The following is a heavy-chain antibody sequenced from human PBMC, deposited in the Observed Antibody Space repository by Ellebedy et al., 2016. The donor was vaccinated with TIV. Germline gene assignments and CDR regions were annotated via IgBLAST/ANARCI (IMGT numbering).Heavy chain of an antibody. CDR2: IYYSGST. CDR3: ARCYTGTNWFDP. J-gene: IGHJ5*02. D-gene: IGHD2-2*02. Sequence: MPGGSLRLSCTVSGGSISSSSYYWGWIRQPPGKGLEWIGSIYYSGSTYYNPSLKSRVTISVDTSKNQFSLKLSSVTAADTAIYYCARCYTGTNWFDPWGQGTLVTVSS. V-gene: IGHV4-39*01. CDR1: GGSISSSSYY.